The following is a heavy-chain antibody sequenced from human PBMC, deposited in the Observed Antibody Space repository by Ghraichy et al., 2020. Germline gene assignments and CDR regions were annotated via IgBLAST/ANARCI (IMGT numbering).Heavy chain of an antibody. CDR1: GGSISSTSYF. J-gene: IGHJ4*02. CDR2: IYYSGST. D-gene: IGHD5-12*01. V-gene: IGHV4-39*01. Sequence: SETLSLTCTVSGGSISSTSYFWGWIRQPPGKGREWFGSIYYSGSTYYNPSLKSRVTISVDTSKNQFSLKLSSMTAADAAVYYCATLGRSSWGYADYWGQGSLVTISS. CDR3: ATLGRSSWGYADY.